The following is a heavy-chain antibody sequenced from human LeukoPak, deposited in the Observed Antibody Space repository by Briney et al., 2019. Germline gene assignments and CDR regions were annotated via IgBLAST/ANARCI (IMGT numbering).Heavy chain of an antibody. Sequence: GGSLRLSCAAPGITFSSFGMHWVRQAPGKGLEWVAFIWYDGSNKYYAGSVKGRFTISRDNSKNTLYLQMNSLRAEDTAVYYCARAAGGRHNWGQGTLVTVSS. D-gene: IGHD6-19*01. CDR1: GITFSSFG. CDR2: IWYDGSNK. CDR3: ARAAGGRHN. V-gene: IGHV3-33*01. J-gene: IGHJ4*02.